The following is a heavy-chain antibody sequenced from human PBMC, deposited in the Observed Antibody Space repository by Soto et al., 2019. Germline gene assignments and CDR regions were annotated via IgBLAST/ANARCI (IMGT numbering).Heavy chain of an antibody. CDR3: AKCVWFGECYTCFDP. CDR1: GFTFSSYA. Sequence: GGSLRLSCAASGFTFSSYAMSWVRQAPGKGLEWVSAISGSGGSTYYADSVKGRFTISRDNSKNTLYLQMNSLRAEDTAVYYCAKCVWFGECYTCFDPWGQGTLVTVSS. V-gene: IGHV3-23*01. CDR2: ISGSGGST. D-gene: IGHD3-10*01. J-gene: IGHJ5*02.